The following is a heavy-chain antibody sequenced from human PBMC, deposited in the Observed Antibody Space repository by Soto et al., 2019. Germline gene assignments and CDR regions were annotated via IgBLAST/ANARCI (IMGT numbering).Heavy chain of an antibody. V-gene: IGHV3-48*02. CDR3: ARDRYYYGSGSYPWDD. CDR2: ISSSSSTI. J-gene: IGHJ4*02. CDR1: GFTFSSYS. D-gene: IGHD3-10*01. Sequence: EVQLVESGGGLVQPGGSLRLSCAASGFTFSSYSMNWVRQAPGKGLEWVSYISSSSSTIYYADSVKGRFTISRDNAKNSLDLQMNSLRDEDTAVYYCARDRYYYGSGSYPWDDWGQGTLVTVSS.